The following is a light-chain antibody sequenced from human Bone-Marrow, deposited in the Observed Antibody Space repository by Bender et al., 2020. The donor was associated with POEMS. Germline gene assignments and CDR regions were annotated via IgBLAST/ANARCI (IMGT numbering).Light chain of an antibody. CDR2: EVS. J-gene: IGLJ2*01. V-gene: IGLV2-8*01. Sequence: QSALTQPPSASGSPGQSVTISCTGTSSDVGGFNYVSWYQQHPGKAPKLMIYEVSKRPSGVPDRFSGSKSGNTASLTVSGLQAEDEADYHCCSYAGSSTFVFGGGTKLTVL. CDR3: CSYAGSSTFV. CDR1: SSDVGGFNY.